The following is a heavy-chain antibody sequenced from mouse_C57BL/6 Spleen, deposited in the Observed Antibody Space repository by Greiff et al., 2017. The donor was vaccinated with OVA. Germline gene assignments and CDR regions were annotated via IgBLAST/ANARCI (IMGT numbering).Heavy chain of an antibody. V-gene: IGHV5-17*01. J-gene: IGHJ2*01. CDR2: ISSGSSTI. CDR3: ARRTAQAPYYFDY. CDR1: GFTFSDYG. D-gene: IGHD3-2*02. Sequence: EVQVVESGGGLVKPGGSLKLSCAASGFTFSDYGMHWVRQAPEKGLEWVAYISSGSSTIYYADTVKGRFTISRDNAKNTLFLQMTSLRSENTAMYYVARRTAQAPYYFDYWGQGTTLTVSS.